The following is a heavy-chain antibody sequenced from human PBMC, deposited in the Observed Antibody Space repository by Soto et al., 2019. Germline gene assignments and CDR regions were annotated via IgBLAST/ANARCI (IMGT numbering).Heavy chain of an antibody. CDR3: ARGVXYSGYDVGWFXP. V-gene: IGHV1-46*01. J-gene: IGHJ5*02. Sequence: ASVKVSCKASGYTFTNYFLHWVLPAPGQRLEWMGIINPSGGSTSYAQKFQGRVTMTRDTSTSTVYMELSSLRSEDTAVYYCARGVXYSGYDVGWFXPWGQGTLVXVSS. D-gene: IGHD5-12*01. CDR1: GYTFTNYF. CDR2: INPSGGST.